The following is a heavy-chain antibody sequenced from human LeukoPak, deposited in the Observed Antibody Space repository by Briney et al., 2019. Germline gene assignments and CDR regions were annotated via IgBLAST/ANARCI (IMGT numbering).Heavy chain of an antibody. D-gene: IGHD5-12*01. Sequence: GSLRLSCAASGFTFSDYYMNWIRQAPGKGPAWVSYISSSGSTIYYADSVKGRFTITRDNAKNSLYLQMNSLRAEDTAVYYCARGWLLYYFDYWGQGTLVTVSS. CDR2: ISSSGSTI. J-gene: IGHJ4*02. CDR1: GFTFSDYY. CDR3: ARGWLLYYFDY. V-gene: IGHV3-11*01.